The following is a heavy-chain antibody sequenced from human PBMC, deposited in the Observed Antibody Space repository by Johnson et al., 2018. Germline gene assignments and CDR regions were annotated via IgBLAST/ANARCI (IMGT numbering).Heavy chain of an antibody. J-gene: IGHJ3*01. D-gene: IGHD4-23*01. V-gene: IGHV3-9*01. CDR1: GFTFDDYA. Sequence: VQLQESGGGLVQPGGSLRLSCAASGFTFDDYAMHWVRQAPGKGLEWVSGISLNSGSIGYADSVKGRFTISRDNAKNSLYLQMNSRKSEDTAVYYCTPCLSYGDNWARCCDVWGQGTMVTVSS. CDR2: ISLNSGSI. CDR3: TPCLSYGDNWARCCDV.